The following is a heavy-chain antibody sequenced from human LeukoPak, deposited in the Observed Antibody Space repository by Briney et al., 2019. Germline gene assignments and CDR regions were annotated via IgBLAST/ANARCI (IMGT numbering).Heavy chain of an antibody. CDR2: IYYSGST. CDR3: ASLRTGDFDY. V-gene: IGHV4-39*01. J-gene: IGHJ4*02. D-gene: IGHD3-10*01. Sequence: PSVTLSLTCTVSGGSISSSNYYWGWIRQPPGKGLEWIGNIYYSGSTYYNPSFKSRLTISVDTSKNQFSLKLSSVTAADTAVYYCASLRTGDFDYWGQGALVTVSS. CDR1: GGSISSSNYY.